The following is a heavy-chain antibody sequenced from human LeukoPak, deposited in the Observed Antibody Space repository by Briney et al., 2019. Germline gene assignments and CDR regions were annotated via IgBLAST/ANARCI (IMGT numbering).Heavy chain of an antibody. CDR2: ISSSSSYI. Sequence: VGSLRLSCAASGFTFSSYSMNWVRQAPGKGLQWVSSISSSSSYIYYADSVKGRFTISRDNAKNSLYLQMNSLRAEDTAVYYCARDEVGAIRPFDYWGQGTLVTVSS. V-gene: IGHV3-21*01. D-gene: IGHD1-26*01. CDR3: ARDEVGAIRPFDY. CDR1: GFTFSSYS. J-gene: IGHJ4*02.